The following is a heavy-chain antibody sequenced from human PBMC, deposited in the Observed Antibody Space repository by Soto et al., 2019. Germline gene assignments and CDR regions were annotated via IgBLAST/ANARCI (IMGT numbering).Heavy chain of an antibody. CDR2: IYWDDDN. CDR3: AHGSGWLFDF. J-gene: IGHJ4*02. V-gene: IGHV2-5*02. CDR1: GFSLTSNAVG. Sequence: QITLKESGPTLVKPTQTLTLTCTFSGFSLTSNAVGVGWFRQPPGKALEWLALIYWDDDNHYSPSLKSRLTFTKDTSKSQVVLIMTSMDPVDTATYYCAHGSGWLFDFWGQGTLVTVSS. D-gene: IGHD6-19*01.